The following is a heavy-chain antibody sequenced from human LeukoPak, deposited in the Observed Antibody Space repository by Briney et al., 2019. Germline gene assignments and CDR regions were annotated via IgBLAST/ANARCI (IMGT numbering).Heavy chain of an antibody. CDR2: IRSDGSNK. CDR3: AKDAQVYSTYDWRWFDP. D-gene: IGHD4-11*01. Sequence: GGSLRLSCEASGFTFSSYGMHWVRQAPGKGLEWVTFIRSDGSNKYHADSVKGRFTISRDNSKNTLYLQMNSLRAEDTAIYYCAKDAQVYSTYDWRWFDPWGQGTLVTVSS. V-gene: IGHV3-30*02. CDR1: GFTFSSYG. J-gene: IGHJ5*02.